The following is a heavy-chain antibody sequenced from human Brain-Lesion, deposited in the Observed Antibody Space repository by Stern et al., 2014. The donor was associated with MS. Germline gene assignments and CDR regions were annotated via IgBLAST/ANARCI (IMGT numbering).Heavy chain of an antibody. CDR3: ARDQRGITIFGVVTDYYYLGMDV. CDR2: INPNTGGT. J-gene: IGHJ6*02. D-gene: IGHD3-3*01. CDR1: GYIFTGYY. Sequence: VQLEESGAEVKKPGASVKVSCKTSGYIFTGYYIHWVRQAPGQGLEWMAWINPNTGGTKYAQNFQGRVTMSRDTSISTAYVELSSLTSDDTAVYYCARDQRGITIFGVVTDYYYLGMDVWGQGTTVTVSS. V-gene: IGHV1-2*02.